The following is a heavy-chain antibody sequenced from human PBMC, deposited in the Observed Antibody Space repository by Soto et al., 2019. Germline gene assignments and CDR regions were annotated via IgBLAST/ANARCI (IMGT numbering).Heavy chain of an antibody. Sequence: QVQLVQSGAEVKKPGSSVKVSCKASGGTFSSYTISWVRQAPGQGLEWMGRIIPILGIANYAQKFQGRVTITADKSTSIAYMELSSLRSEDTAVYYCAKEGIGSGSPYYYGMDVWGQGTTVTVSS. J-gene: IGHJ6*02. V-gene: IGHV1-69*08. CDR3: AKEGIGSGSPYYYGMDV. CDR1: GGTFSSYT. CDR2: IIPILGIA. D-gene: IGHD3-10*01.